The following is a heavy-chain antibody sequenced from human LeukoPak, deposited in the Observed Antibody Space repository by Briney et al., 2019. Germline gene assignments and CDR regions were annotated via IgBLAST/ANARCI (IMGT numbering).Heavy chain of an antibody. D-gene: IGHD3-10*01. J-gene: IGHJ4*02. CDR1: GFTFSSFA. V-gene: IGHV3-33*01. Sequence: GGSLRLSCAASGFTFSSFAMHWVRQAPGKGLEWVAVMWYDGSNNYYADSVKGRFTISRDNSKNTLYLQMNSLRAEDTAVYYCARDQNSGSYYNQLIDYWGQGTLVTVSS. CDR2: MWYDGSNN. CDR3: ARDQNSGSYYNQLIDY.